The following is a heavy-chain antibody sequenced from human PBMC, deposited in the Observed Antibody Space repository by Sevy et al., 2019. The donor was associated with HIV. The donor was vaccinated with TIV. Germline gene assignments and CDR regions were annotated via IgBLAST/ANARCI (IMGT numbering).Heavy chain of an antibody. J-gene: IGHJ5*02. Sequence: ASVKVSCKASGYTFTSYGISWVRQAPGQGLEWMGWMSAYNGNTNYAQKLQGRVTMTTDTSTSTAYMELRSLRSDDTAVYYCARVRITMVRGVIITENWFDPWGQGTLVTVSS. CDR2: MSAYNGNT. CDR3: ARVRITMVRGVIITENWFDP. D-gene: IGHD3-10*01. CDR1: GYTFTSYG. V-gene: IGHV1-18*01.